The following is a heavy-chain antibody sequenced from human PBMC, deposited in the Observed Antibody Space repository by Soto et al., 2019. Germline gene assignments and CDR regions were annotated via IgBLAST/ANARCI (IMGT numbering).Heavy chain of an antibody. Sequence: VSVKVSCKASGYTFTGYYMHWVRQAPGQGLEWMGWINPNSGGTNYAQKFQGWVTMTRDTSISTAYMELSRLRSDDTAVYYCARGGPPPDIVVVVAARVCYYMDVWGKGTTVTVSS. J-gene: IGHJ6*03. CDR3: ARGGPPPDIVVVVAARVCYYMDV. D-gene: IGHD2-15*01. CDR1: GYTFTGYY. CDR2: INPNSGGT. V-gene: IGHV1-2*04.